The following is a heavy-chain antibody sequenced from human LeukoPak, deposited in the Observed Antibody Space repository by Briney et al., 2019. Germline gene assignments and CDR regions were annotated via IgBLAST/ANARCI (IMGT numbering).Heavy chain of an antibody. D-gene: IGHD1-7*01. V-gene: IGHV4-61*09. CDR3: ARASGGTTANYYYYYMDV. J-gene: IGHJ6*03. CDR1: GGSINSGSYY. Sequence: SQTLSLTCTVSGGSINSGSYYWSWIRQPAGKGLEWIGHIYTSGSTNYNPSLKSRVTISVDTSKNQFSLKLSSVTAADTAVYYCARASGGTTANYYYYYMDVWGKGTTVTVSS. CDR2: IYTSGST.